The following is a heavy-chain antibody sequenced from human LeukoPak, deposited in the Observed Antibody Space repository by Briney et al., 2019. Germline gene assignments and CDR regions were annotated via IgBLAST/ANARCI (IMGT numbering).Heavy chain of an antibody. CDR3: ASLDCGGNSDAFDI. CDR2: IYYSGST. J-gene: IGHJ3*02. Sequence: SETLSLTCTVSGGSISSYYWSWIRQPPGKGLEWIGYIYYSGSTNYNPSLKSRVTISVDTSKNQFSLKLSSVTAADTAVYYCASLDCGGNSDAFDIWGQGTMVTVSS. D-gene: IGHD4-23*01. V-gene: IGHV4-59*01. CDR1: GGSISSYY.